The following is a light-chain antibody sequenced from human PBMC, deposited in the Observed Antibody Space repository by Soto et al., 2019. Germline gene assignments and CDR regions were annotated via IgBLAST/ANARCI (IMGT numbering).Light chain of an antibody. CDR1: QSISSW. CDR2: DAS. V-gene: IGKV1-5*01. Sequence: DIQMTQSPSTLSASVGDRVTITCRASQSISSWLAWYQQKPGKAPKLLIYDASSLDSGVPSRFSGSGSGTEFTLTISSLQPDDFATYYCQQYNNYSGTFGQGTKVEIK. J-gene: IGKJ1*01. CDR3: QQYNNYSGT.